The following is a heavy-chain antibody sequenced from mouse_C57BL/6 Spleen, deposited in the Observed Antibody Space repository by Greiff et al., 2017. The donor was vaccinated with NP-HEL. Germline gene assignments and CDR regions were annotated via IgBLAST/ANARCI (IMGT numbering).Heavy chain of an antibody. CDR3: ARQSPTVVIDY. Sequence: EVKLMESGGDLVKPGGSLKLSCAASGFTFSSYGMSWVRQTPDKRLEWVATISSGGSYTYSPDSVKGRFTISRDNAKNTLYLQMSSLKSEDTAMYYCARQSPTVVIDYWGQGTTLTVSS. D-gene: IGHD1-1*01. J-gene: IGHJ2*01. CDR1: GFTFSSYG. CDR2: ISSGGSYT. V-gene: IGHV5-6*01.